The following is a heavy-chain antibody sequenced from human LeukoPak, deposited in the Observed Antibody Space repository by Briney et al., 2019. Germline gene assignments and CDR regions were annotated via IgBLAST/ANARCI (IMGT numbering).Heavy chain of an antibody. CDR2: ISAYNGNT. CDR3: ARDYGGNSGWFDP. D-gene: IGHD4-23*01. Sequence: ASVKVSCKASGYTFTSYAMHWVRQAPGQRLEWMGWISAYNGNTNYAQKFQGRVTMTRNTSISTAYMELSSLRSDDTAVYFCARDYGGNSGWFDPWGQGTLVTVSS. V-gene: IGHV1-3*01. CDR1: GYTFTSYA. J-gene: IGHJ5*02.